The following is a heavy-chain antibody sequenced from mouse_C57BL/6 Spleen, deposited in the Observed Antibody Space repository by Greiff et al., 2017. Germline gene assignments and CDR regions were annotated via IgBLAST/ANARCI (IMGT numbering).Heavy chain of an antibody. Sequence: VQLKQSGTVLARPGASVKMSCKTSGYTFTSYWMHWVKQRPGQGLEWIGAIYPGNSDPSYNQKFKGKAKLTAVTSASTAYMELSSLTNEDSAVYYCTGVTTVVATRDYFDYWGQGTTLTVSS. J-gene: IGHJ2*01. CDR3: TGVTTVVATRDYFDY. V-gene: IGHV1-5*01. CDR2: IYPGNSDP. CDR1: GYTFTSYW. D-gene: IGHD1-1*01.